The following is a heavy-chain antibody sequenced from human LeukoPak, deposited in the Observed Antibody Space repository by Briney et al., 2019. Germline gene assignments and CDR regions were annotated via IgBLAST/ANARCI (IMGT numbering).Heavy chain of an antibody. CDR3: ARLYSSSWYRGYYYYYYMDV. V-gene: IGHV4-39*01. D-gene: IGHD6-13*01. Sequence: PSETLSLTCAVSGASISGSGYYLGWIRQPPGRGLEWIGNIYYTGSTYYNASLQSRVTISIDMSKNQFSLRLSSVTAADTAVYYCARLYSSSWYRGYYYYYYMDVWGKGTTVTVSS. CDR1: GASISGSGYY. J-gene: IGHJ6*03. CDR2: IYYTGST.